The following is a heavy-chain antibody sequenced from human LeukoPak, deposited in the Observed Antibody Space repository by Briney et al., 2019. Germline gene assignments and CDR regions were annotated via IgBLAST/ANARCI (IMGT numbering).Heavy chain of an antibody. D-gene: IGHD3-22*01. Sequence: PGGSLRLSCAASGFTVNNKYMTWVRQAPGKGLEWVSLIYNDGRTYYQDSVKGRCTISRDNLKNVLYLQMNSLKVEDTALYYCARGLFLSGYLDAFDIWGQGTVVTVSS. CDR3: ARGLFLSGYLDAFDI. CDR1: GFTVNNKY. CDR2: IYNDGRT. V-gene: IGHV3-53*01. J-gene: IGHJ3*02.